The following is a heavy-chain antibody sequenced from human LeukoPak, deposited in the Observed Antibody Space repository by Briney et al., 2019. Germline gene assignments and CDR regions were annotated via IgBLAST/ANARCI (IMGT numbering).Heavy chain of an antibody. J-gene: IGHJ4*02. Sequence: ASVKVSCKASGYTFTSYYMHWVRQAPGQGLEWMGIINPSGGITNYAQKFQGRVTMTRDTSASTVYMELSSLRSGDTAVHYCARERGGALDYWGQGTLVTVSS. D-gene: IGHD3-10*01. V-gene: IGHV1-46*01. CDR1: GYTFTSYY. CDR3: ARERGGALDY. CDR2: INPSGGIT.